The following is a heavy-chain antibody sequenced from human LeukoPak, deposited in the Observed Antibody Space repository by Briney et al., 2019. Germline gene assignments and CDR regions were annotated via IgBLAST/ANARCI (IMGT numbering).Heavy chain of an antibody. CDR1: VYTFTSYD. CDR2: MNPNNGNT. Sequence: ASVKVSFKASVYTFTSYDINWVRQATGQGLEWMGWMNPNNGNTGYAHTFHRRLAITSNNPINTPYMQLISLRAEDTAVCYCARRLGYCSGGSCYSLNYWGQGTLVTVSS. CDR3: ARRLGYCSGGSCYSLNY. D-gene: IGHD2-15*01. V-gene: IGHV1-8*01. J-gene: IGHJ4*02.